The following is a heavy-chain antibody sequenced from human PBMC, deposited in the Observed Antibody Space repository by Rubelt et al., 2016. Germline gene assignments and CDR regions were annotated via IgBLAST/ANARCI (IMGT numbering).Heavy chain of an antibody. D-gene: IGHD3-9*01. CDR2: ISNSGGSP. J-gene: IGHJ4*02. V-gene: IGHV3-23*01. CDR3: ARYLIL. Sequence: GKGLEWVSRISNSGGSPQYADSVKGRFTISRDNSKNTLYLQMNSLRAEDTAVYYCARYLILWGQGTLVTVSS.